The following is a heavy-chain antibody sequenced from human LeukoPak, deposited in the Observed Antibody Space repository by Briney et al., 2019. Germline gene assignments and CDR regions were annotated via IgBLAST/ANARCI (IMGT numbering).Heavy chain of an antibody. CDR3: AKNGQSGFSFDP. D-gene: IGHD1-26*01. CDR1: GGSLNGYC. Sequence: SETLSLTCAVYGGSLNGYCWSWIRQPPGKGLEWIGEGGNSGGTKFNPSLKSRVTISADTSKNQFSLKLSSVTAADTAVYYCAKNGQSGFSFDPWGQGTLVTVSS. V-gene: IGHV4-34*01. J-gene: IGHJ5*02. CDR2: GGNSGGT.